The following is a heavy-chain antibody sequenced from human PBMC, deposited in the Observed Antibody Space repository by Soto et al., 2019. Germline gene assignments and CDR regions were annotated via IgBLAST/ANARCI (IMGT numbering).Heavy chain of an antibody. J-gene: IGHJ4*02. CDR2: IYYSGST. Sequence: PSETLSLTCTVSGGSISSGGYYWSWIRQHPGKGLEWIGYIYYSGSTYYNPSLKSRVTISVDTSKNQFSLKLSSVTAADTAVYYCAGGGGILKKSGLVLGHWGQGTLVTVSS. CDR3: AGGGGILKKSGLVLGH. D-gene: IGHD2-15*01. V-gene: IGHV4-31*03. CDR1: GGSISSGGYY.